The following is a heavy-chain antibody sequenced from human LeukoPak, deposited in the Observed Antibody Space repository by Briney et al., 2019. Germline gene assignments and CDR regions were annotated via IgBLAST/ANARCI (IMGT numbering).Heavy chain of an antibody. CDR3: TKAAGITFYYYNMDV. D-gene: IGHD6-13*01. CDR1: GFTLSSYA. V-gene: IGHV3-23*01. Sequence: GGSLRLSCAASGFTLSSYAMSWVRQARGKGLEWVSGISGSGGTTYHADSVKGRFTISRDTSKNTLYLQMNTLRAEDTAVYYCTKAAGITFYYYNMDVWGQGTTVTVS. J-gene: IGHJ6*02. CDR2: ISGSGGTT.